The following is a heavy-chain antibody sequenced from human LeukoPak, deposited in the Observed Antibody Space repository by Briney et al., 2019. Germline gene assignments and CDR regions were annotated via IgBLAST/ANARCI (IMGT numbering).Heavy chain of an antibody. CDR3: ASHCSSTSCREY. CDR2: ISSSSSYI. V-gene: IGHV3-21*01. J-gene: IGHJ4*02. Sequence: PGGSLRLSCAASGFTFSSYSMNWVRQAPGKGLEWVSSISSSSSYIYYADSVKGRFTISRDNAKNSLYLQMNSLRAEDTAVYYCASHCSSTSCREYWGQGTLVTVSS. CDR1: GFTFSSYS. D-gene: IGHD2-2*01.